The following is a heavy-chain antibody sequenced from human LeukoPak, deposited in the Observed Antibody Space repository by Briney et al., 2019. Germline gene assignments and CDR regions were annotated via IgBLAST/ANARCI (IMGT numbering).Heavy chain of an antibody. V-gene: IGHV1-18*01. D-gene: IGHD3-22*01. CDR2: ISVYNGNT. CDR1: GYTFTSYG. Sequence: GASVKVSCKASGYTFTSYGISWVRQAPGQGPEWMGWISVYNGNTNYALKLQGRVTMTTDTSTSTAYMELRSLRSDDTAVYYCARGASSYYDSSDYFDYWGQGTLVTVSS. CDR3: ARGASSYYDSSDYFDY. J-gene: IGHJ4*02.